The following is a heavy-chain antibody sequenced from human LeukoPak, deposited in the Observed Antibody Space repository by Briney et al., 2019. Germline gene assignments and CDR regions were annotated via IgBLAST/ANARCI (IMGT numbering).Heavy chain of an antibody. CDR2: IKQDGSEK. J-gene: IGHJ5*02. V-gene: IGHV3-7*01. Sequence: GGSLRLSCAASGFTFSSYWMSWVRQAPGKGLEWVANIKQDGSEKYYVDSVKGRFTISRDNAKNSLYLQMNSLRAEDTAVYYCARVGSSSWYWIDPWGQGTLVAVSS. D-gene: IGHD6-13*01. CDR3: ARVGSSSWYWIDP. CDR1: GFTFSSYW.